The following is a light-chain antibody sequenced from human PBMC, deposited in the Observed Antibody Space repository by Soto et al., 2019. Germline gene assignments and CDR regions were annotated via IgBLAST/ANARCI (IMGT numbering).Light chain of an antibody. CDR2: GAS. Sequence: EVVMTQSPATLSVSPGERAPLSCRASQSVYYNLAWYQHKPGQAPRLLIYGASTRATGIPGRFSGSGSGTEFTLTISSLQSEDFAIYYCQQYNKWPLTFGGGTTVEIK. J-gene: IGKJ4*01. CDR1: QSVYYN. V-gene: IGKV3-15*01. CDR3: QQYNKWPLT.